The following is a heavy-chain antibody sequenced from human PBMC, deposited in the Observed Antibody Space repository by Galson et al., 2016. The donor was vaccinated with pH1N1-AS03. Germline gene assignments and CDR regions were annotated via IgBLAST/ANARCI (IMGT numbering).Heavy chain of an antibody. CDR3: ARLWFYGPYYFDY. CDR1: GGSVSSGHYY. J-gene: IGHJ4*02. D-gene: IGHD2/OR15-2a*01. Sequence: SETLSLTCTVSGGSVSSGHYYWSWIRQPPGKGLEWIGYIYHSGSTNYNPSFKSRVTISVDTSKNQFSLKLSSVTAADTAIYYCARLWFYGPYYFDYWGQGTLVTVSS. V-gene: IGHV4-61*01. CDR2: IYHSGST.